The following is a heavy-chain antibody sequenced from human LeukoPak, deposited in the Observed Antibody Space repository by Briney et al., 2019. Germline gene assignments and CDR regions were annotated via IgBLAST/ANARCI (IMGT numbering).Heavy chain of an antibody. D-gene: IGHD4/OR15-4a*01. J-gene: IGHJ4*02. Sequence: SETLSLTCTVSGSSVSSAGYYWTWIRQHPGKGLEWIGFFHYTGSTDYTPSLKSRVTISADTSKNQFSLKLSSVTAADTAVYYCAREDANLYYFDYWGQGTLVTVSS. CDR1: GSSVSSAGYY. CDR2: FHYTGST. CDR3: AREDANLYYFDY. V-gene: IGHV4-31*03.